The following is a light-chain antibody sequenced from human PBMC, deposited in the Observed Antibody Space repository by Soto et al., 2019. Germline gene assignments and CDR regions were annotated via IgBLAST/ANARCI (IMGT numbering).Light chain of an antibody. V-gene: IGKV3-20*01. CDR1: QSVRSNH. J-gene: IGKJ2*01. CDR2: DAS. Sequence: EIVLTQSPGTLSLSPGERATLSCRASQSVRSNHLAWYQQKPGQAPRLHIYDASSRATGIPDRFSGSGSGTDFTLTISRLEPEDFAVYYWQQYGSSPRTFGRGTKLEI. CDR3: QQYGSSPRT.